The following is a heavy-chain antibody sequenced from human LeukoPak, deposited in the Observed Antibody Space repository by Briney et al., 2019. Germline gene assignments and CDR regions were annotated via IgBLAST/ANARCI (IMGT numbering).Heavy chain of an antibody. V-gene: IGHV3-7*03. CDR2: INHNGNVN. CDR3: ARVPLTIFGVVGDY. D-gene: IGHD3-3*01. CDR1: GFTFSSYW. Sequence: PGGSLRLSCAASGFTFSSYWMNWARQAPGKGLEWVASINHNGNVNYYVDSVKGRFTISRDNAKNSLYLQMSNLRAEDTAVYYCARVPLTIFGVVGDYWGQGTLVTVSS. J-gene: IGHJ4*02.